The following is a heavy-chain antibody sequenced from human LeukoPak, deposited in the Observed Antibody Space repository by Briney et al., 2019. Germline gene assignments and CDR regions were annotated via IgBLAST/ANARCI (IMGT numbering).Heavy chain of an antibody. Sequence: AGGSLRLSCAASGFTFSSYAMHWVRQAPGKGLEWVAVISYDGSNKYYADSVKGRFTISRDNSKNTLYLQMNSLRAEDTAVYYCAKDGVAPGSGGDYFDYWGQGTLVTVSS. CDR2: ISYDGSNK. J-gene: IGHJ4*02. CDR1: GFTFSSYA. CDR3: AKDGVAPGSGGDYFDY. D-gene: IGHD3-10*01. V-gene: IGHV3-30*07.